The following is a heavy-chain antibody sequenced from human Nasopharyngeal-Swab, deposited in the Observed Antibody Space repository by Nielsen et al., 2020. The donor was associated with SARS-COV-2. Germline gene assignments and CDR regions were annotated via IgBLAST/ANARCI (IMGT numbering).Heavy chain of an antibody. V-gene: IGHV4-59*08. CDR3: ARLPRYYDSSGYFGSYYYYYGMDV. D-gene: IGHD3-22*01. CDR2: IYYSGST. CDR1: GGSISSYY. J-gene: IGHJ6*02. Sequence: GSLRLSCTVSGGSISSYYWSWIRQPPGKGLEWIGYIYYSGSTNYNPPLKSRVTISVDTSKNQFSLKLSSVTAADTAVYYCARLPRYYDSSGYFGSYYYYYGMDVWGQGTTVTVSS.